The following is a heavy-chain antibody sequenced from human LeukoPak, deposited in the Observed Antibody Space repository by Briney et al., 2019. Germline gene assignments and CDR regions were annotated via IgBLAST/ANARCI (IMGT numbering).Heavy chain of an antibody. D-gene: IGHD3-9*01. CDR1: GGSFSGYY. J-gene: IGHJ4*02. CDR3: ARAVTYHDVLTGYYRDYFDY. Sequence: SETLSLTCAVYGGSFSGYYWSWIRQPPGKGLEWIGEISHSEITNYNPSLKSRVTISVDTSKNQFSLRLSSVTAADTAVYYCARAVTYHDVLTGYYRDYFDYWGQGILVTVSS. V-gene: IGHV4-34*01. CDR2: ISHSEIT.